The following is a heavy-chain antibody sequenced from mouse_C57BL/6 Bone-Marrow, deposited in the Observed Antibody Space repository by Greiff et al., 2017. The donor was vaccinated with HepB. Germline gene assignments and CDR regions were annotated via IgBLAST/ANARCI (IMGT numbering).Heavy chain of an antibody. D-gene: IGHD2-4*01. CDR2: ISYDGSN. V-gene: IGHV3-6*01. Sequence: EVQLVESGPGLVKPSQSLSLTCSVTGYSITSGYYWNWIRQFPGNKLEWMGYISYDGSNNYNPSLKNRISITLDTSKNQFFLKLNSVTTEDTATYYCARGGYDYDRYFDVWGTGTTVTVSS. CDR1: GYSITSGYY. J-gene: IGHJ1*03. CDR3: ARGGYDYDRYFDV.